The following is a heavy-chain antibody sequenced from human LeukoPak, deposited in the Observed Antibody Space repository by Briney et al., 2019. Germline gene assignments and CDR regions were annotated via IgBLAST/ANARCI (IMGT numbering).Heavy chain of an antibody. CDR1: GFTFSSYA. D-gene: IGHD5-18*01. CDR2: ISGSGGST. V-gene: IGHV3-23*01. CDR3: ARGGYSYVPMVDAFDI. J-gene: IGHJ3*02. Sequence: GGSLRLSCAASGFTFSSYAMSWVRQAPGKGLEWVSAISGSGGSTYYADSVKGRFTISRDNSKNTLYLQMNSLRAEDTAVYYCARGGYSYVPMVDAFDIWGQGTMVTVSS.